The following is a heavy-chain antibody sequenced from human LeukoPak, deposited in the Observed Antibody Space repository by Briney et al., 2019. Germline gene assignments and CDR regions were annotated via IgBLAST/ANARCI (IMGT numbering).Heavy chain of an antibody. D-gene: IGHD6-13*01. CDR3: ATSTAAAGTD. CDR1: GSTFSSYA. CDR2: IKQDGSEK. Sequence: GGSLRLSCAASGSTFSSYAMSWVRQAPGKGLKWVANIKQDGSEKYYVDSVKGRFTISRDNAQNSLYLQMNSLRAEDTAIYYCATSTAAAGTDWGQGTLVTVSS. V-gene: IGHV3-7*03. J-gene: IGHJ4*02.